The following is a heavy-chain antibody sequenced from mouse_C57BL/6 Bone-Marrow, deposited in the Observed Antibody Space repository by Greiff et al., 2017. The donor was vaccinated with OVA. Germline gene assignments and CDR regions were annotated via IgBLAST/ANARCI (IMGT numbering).Heavy chain of an antibody. CDR2: ISSGGSYT. J-gene: IGHJ2*01. D-gene: IGHD2-4*01. CDR3: ARHDDYDVDY. CDR1: GFTFSSYG. Sequence: EVQLMESGGDLVKPGGSLKLSCAASGFTFSSYGMSWVRQTPDKRLEWVATISSGGSYTYYPDSVKGRFTISRDNAKNTLYLQMSSLKSEDTAMYYCARHDDYDVDYWGQGTTLTVSS. V-gene: IGHV5-6*01.